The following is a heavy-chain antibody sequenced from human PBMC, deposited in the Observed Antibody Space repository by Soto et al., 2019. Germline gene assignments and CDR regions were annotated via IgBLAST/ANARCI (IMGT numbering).Heavy chain of an antibody. D-gene: IGHD3-10*01. V-gene: IGHV3-48*03. J-gene: IGHJ6*02. CDR1: GFSFSDYE. CDR2: ISSSGGTI. CDR3: ARDAFEIYYKFGLDV. Sequence: GGSLSLSCVASGFSFSDYEMNWVRQTPGKGLEWLSYISSSGGTIKYADSVKGRFTISRDNAKNSLYLQMHSLRADDTAVYYCARDAFEIYYKFGLDVWGQGTPVTVSS.